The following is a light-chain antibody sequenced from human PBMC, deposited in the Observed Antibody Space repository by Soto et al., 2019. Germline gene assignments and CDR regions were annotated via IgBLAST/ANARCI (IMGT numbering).Light chain of an antibody. V-gene: IGLV2-23*03. CDR2: EGT. CDR1: SSDVGSYTL. Sequence: QSALTRPASVSGSPGQSITISCTGTSSDVGSYTLVSWYQQNPGKAPKLIIYEGTKRPSGVSNRFSGSKSGNTASLTISGLQAEDEADYYCCSYAGSPTFPWIFGGGTKLTVL. CDR3: CSYAGSPTFPWI. J-gene: IGLJ3*02.